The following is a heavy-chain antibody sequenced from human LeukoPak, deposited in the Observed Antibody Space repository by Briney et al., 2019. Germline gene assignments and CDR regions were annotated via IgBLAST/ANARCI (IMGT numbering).Heavy chain of an antibody. CDR1: GGTFSSYA. Sequence: GASVKVSCKASGGTFSSYAISWVRQAPGQGLEWMGGIIPIFGTANYAQKFQGRVTITTDESTSTAYMELSSLRSEDKAVYYCARGRSAYYYDSSGYNSYYYMDVWGKGTTVTVSS. D-gene: IGHD3-22*01. CDR2: IIPIFGTA. J-gene: IGHJ6*03. CDR3: ARGRSAYYYDSSGYNSYYYMDV. V-gene: IGHV1-69*05.